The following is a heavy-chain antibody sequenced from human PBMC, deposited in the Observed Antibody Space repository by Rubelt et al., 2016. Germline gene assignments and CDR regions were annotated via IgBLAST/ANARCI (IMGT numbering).Heavy chain of an antibody. Sequence: PGGSLRLSCAASGFTVSSNYMSWVRQAPGKGLEWVSVIYSGGSTNYADSVKGRFTISRDNSKNTVYLQMNSLTAEDRAVYYCARGGGGYYDDWGQGTLVTVSS. CDR1: GFTVSSNY. CDR2: IYSGGST. CDR3: ARGGGGYYDD. D-gene: IGHD3-10*01. J-gene: IGHJ4*02. V-gene: IGHV3-66*01.